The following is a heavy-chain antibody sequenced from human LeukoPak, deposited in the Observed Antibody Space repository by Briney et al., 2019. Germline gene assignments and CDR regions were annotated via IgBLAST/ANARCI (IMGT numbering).Heavy chain of an antibody. CDR3: ARVSVRGVLPPYFDY. CDR2: ISWDGGST. D-gene: IGHD3-10*01. J-gene: IGHJ4*02. V-gene: IGHV3-43D*03. Sequence: PGGSLRLSCAASGFTFDDYAMHWVRQAPGKGLEWVSLISWDGGSTYCADSVKGRFTISRDNAKNSLYLQMDSLRAEDTAVYYCARVSVRGVLPPYFDYWGQGTLVTVSS. CDR1: GFTFDDYA.